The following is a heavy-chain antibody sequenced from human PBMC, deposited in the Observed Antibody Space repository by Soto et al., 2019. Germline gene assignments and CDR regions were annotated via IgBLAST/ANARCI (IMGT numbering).Heavy chain of an antibody. Sequence: SETLSLTCTVSGGSISSGGYYWSWIRQHPGKGLEWIGYIYYSGSTYYNPSLKSRVTLSVDTSKNQFSLKLSSVTAADTAVYYCARAPMIVGPQYGMDVWGQGTTVTVSS. CDR3: ARAPMIVGPQYGMDV. CDR2: IYYSGST. J-gene: IGHJ6*02. CDR1: GGSISSGGYY. V-gene: IGHV4-31*03. D-gene: IGHD3-22*01.